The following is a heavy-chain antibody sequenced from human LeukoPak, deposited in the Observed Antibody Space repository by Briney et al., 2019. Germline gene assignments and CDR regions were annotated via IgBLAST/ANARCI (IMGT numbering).Heavy chain of an antibody. J-gene: IGHJ4*02. D-gene: IGHD3-22*01. V-gene: IGHV1-46*02. Sequence: ASVKVSCKASGYTFNSSYMHWVRQAPGQGLEWMGIINPSDDSTRYAQKFQGRVTMTKDTSTNTVYMHLSSLSSDDTAVYYCARAYYESSAYRHAVYFDYWGRGTLVTVSS. CDR2: INPSDDST. CDR3: ARAYYESSAYRHAVYFDY. CDR1: GYTFNSSY.